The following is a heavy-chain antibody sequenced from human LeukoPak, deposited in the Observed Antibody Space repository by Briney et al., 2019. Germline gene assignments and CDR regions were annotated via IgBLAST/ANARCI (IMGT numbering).Heavy chain of an antibody. Sequence: PGGSLRLSCAASGFTFSSYAMSWIRQAPGKGLEWVSAICGSGGSTYYADSVKGRFTIFRDNSKNTLDLQMISLSAEDTAVYYCAKKGRLRQDPIDYWGQGTLVTVSS. CDR1: GFTFSSYA. CDR3: AKKGRLRQDPIDY. J-gene: IGHJ4*02. CDR2: ICGSGGST. V-gene: IGHV3-23*01. D-gene: IGHD5-18*01.